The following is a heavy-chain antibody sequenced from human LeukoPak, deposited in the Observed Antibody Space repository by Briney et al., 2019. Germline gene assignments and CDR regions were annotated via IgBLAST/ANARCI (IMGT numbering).Heavy chain of an antibody. D-gene: IGHD3-9*01. CDR3: ARAPLWDILTGYSLPHFDY. Sequence: SETLSLTCAVYGGSFSGYYWSWIRQPPGKGLEWIGEINHSGSTNYNPSLKSRVTISVDTSKNQFSLKLSSVTAADTAVYYCARAPLWDILTGYSLPHFDYWGQGTLVTVSP. CDR1: GGSFSGYY. J-gene: IGHJ4*02. V-gene: IGHV4-34*01. CDR2: INHSGST.